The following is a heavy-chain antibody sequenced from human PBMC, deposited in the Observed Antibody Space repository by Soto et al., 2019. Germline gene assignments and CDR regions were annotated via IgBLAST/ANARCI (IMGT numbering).Heavy chain of an antibody. J-gene: IGHJ4*02. D-gene: IGHD6-19*01. Sequence: QVQLQQWGAGLLKPSETLSLTCAVYGGSFSGYYWSWIRQPPGKGLEWIGEINHSGSTNYNPSLKSRVTISVDTSKNQFSLKLSSVTAADTAVYYCARNTASRYSSGWYVVGYWGQGTLVTVSS. V-gene: IGHV4-34*01. CDR1: GGSFSGYY. CDR2: INHSGST. CDR3: ARNTASRYSSGWYVVGY.